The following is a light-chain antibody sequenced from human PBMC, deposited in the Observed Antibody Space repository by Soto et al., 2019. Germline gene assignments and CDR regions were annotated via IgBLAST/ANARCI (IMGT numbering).Light chain of an antibody. CDR1: QTLRRTY. V-gene: IGKV3-20*01. J-gene: IGKJ2*01. CDR2: GAS. CDR3: HQDDNAPQT. Sequence: EMVLMQSPGALSLSPGERATLSCRASQTLRRTYIAWYQQKPGQAPRVLIYGASKRATGIPDRFSGSGSGTDFSLTISRLEPEDFAVYYCHQDDNAPQTYGQGTKVEIK.